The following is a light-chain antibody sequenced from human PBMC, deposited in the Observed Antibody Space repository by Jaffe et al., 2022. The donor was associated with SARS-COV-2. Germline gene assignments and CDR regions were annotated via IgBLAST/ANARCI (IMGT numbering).Light chain of an antibody. CDR2: DAS. Sequence: EIVLTQSPGTLSLSPGERATLSCRASQSVSSSFLAWYQHKPGQAPRLLIYDASNRATGIPDRFSGSGSGTDFTLTISRLEPEDFAVYYCQQSGSSPSTFGPGTKVDIK. CDR3: QQSGSSPST. CDR1: QSVSSSF. V-gene: IGKV3-20*01. J-gene: IGKJ3*01.